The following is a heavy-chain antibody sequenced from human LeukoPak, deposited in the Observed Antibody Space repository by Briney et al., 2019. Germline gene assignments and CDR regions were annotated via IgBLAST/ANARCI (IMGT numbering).Heavy chain of an antibody. CDR2: ISGSGGST. CDR1: GFTFSSYA. CDR3: AKGSLYYYDSSGYYYVDY. J-gene: IGHJ4*02. D-gene: IGHD3-22*01. V-gene: IGHV3-23*01. Sequence: GGSLRLSCAASGFTFSSYAMSWVRQAPGKGLEWVSAISGSGGSTYYADSVRGRFTISRDNSKNTLYLQMNSLRAEDTAVYYCAKGSLYYYDSSGYYYVDYWGQGTLVTVSS.